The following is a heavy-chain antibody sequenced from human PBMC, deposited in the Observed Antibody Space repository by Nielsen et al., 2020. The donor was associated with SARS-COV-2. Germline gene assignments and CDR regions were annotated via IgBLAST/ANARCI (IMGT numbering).Heavy chain of an antibody. J-gene: IGHJ4*02. CDR2: ISSSGSTI. CDR3: ASPDVLRYFDWLLPFDY. CDR1: GFTFSDYY. V-gene: IGHV3-11*01. D-gene: IGHD3-9*01. Sequence: GESLKISCAASGFTFSDYYMSWIRQAPGKGLEWVSYISSSGSTIYYADSVKGRFTISRDNAKNSLYLQMNSLRAEDTAVYYFASPDVLRYFDWLLPFDYWGQGTLVTVSS.